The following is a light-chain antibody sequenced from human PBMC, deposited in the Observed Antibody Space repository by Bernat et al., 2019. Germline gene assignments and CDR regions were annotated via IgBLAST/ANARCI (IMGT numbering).Light chain of an antibody. CDR2: HVS. Sequence: QSALTQPASVSGSPGQSITISCTGTSSDVGGYNYVSWYQHHPGKAPKLMIYHVSSRPSGVSNRFSGSKSDNTASLTIAGLQADDEADYYCSSFTGSTTLVFVFGSGTTVTVL. V-gene: IGLV2-14*03. CDR3: SSFTGSTTLVFV. CDR1: SSDVGGYNY. J-gene: IGLJ1*01.